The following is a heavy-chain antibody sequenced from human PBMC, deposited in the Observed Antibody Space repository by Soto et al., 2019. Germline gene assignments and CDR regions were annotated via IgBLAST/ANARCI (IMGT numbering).Heavy chain of an antibody. CDR3: ARESGGATATLDYYYVYMDV. D-gene: IGHD1-26*01. Sequence: QVQLVQSGAEVKKPGASVTVSCKASGYRFSDYYLHWVRQAPGQGPEWMGWMNPNSGDRKYAQKLKGRGPITRDTSVTTAFMELNWLKSDDTAVYYCARESGGATATLDYYYVYMDVWGIGTTVTVSS. V-gene: IGHV1-2*02. J-gene: IGHJ6*03. CDR2: MNPNSGDR. CDR1: GYRFSDYY.